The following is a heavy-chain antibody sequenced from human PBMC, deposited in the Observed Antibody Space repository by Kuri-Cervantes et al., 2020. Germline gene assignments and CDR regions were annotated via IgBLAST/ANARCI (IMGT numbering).Heavy chain of an antibody. Sequence: ASVKVSCKASGYTFTSYAMHWVRQAPGQGLEWMGWISAYNGNTNYAQKLQGRVTITRDTSASTAYMELSSLRSEDTAVYYCARDQEAYYYYYMDVWGKGTTVTVSS. J-gene: IGHJ6*03. CDR2: ISAYNGNT. V-gene: IGHV1-3*01. CDR1: GYTFTSYA. CDR3: ARDQEAYYYYYMDV.